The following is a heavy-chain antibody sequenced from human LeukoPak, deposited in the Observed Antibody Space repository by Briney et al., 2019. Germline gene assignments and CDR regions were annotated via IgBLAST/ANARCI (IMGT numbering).Heavy chain of an antibody. CDR3: AREIALYGSGRYSADY. J-gene: IGHJ4*02. CDR2: IIPIFGTA. V-gene: IGHV1-69*05. CDR1: GGTFSSYA. D-gene: IGHD3-10*01. Sequence: SVKVSCKASGGTFSSYAISWVRQAPGQGLEWMGRIIPIFGTANYAQKFQGRVTITTDESTSTAYMELSSLRSEDTAVYYCAREIALYGSGRYSADYWGQGTLVTVSS.